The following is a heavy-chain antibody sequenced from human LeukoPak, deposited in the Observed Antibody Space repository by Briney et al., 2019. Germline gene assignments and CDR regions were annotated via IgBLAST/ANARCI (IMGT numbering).Heavy chain of an antibody. J-gene: IGHJ4*02. CDR2: IYTSGST. V-gene: IGHV4-4*07. CDR3: ARARNLVPSGGSCLLPDY. Sequence: KASETLSLTCTVSGGSISSYYWSWIRQPAGKGLEWIGRIYTSGSTNYNPSLKSRVTMSVDTSKNQFSLKLSSVTAADTAVYYCARARNLVPSGGSCLLPDYWGQGTLVTVSS. D-gene: IGHD2-15*01. CDR1: GGSISSYY.